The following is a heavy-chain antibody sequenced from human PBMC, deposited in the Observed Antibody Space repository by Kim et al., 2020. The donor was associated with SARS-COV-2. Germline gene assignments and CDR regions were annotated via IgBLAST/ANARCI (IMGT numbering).Heavy chain of an antibody. CDR3: ARDSLNGFGSGMLHNWF. CDR2: ISYDGINK. Sequence: GGSLRLSCVGSGFSFRNYGIHWVRQAPGKGLEWVAVISYDGINKFYGDSVEGRFTISRDDSRNTVYLQITSVRVEDTAIYYCARDSLNGFGSGMLHNWF. J-gene: IGHJ5*01. D-gene: IGHD3-10*01. V-gene: IGHV3-33*05. CDR1: GFSFRNYG.